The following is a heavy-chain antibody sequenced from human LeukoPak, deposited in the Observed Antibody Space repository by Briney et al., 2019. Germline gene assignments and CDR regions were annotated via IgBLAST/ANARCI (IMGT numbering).Heavy chain of an antibody. CDR1: GFTFSSYA. CDR3: ANDEGCSGDNCYSGSQLIGH. J-gene: IGHJ4*02. D-gene: IGHD2-15*01. V-gene: IGHV3-23*01. Sequence: GGSLRLSCAASGFTFSSYAMTWVRQAPGKGLEWVSAISGSGGSTYYADSVKGRFTISRDNSKNTLFLQMNSLTVEDTAIYYCANDEGCSGDNCYSGSQLIGHWGQGTLVIVSS. CDR2: ISGSGGST.